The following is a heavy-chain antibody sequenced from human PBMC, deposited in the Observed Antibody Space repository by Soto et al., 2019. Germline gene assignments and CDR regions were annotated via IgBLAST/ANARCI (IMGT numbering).Heavy chain of an antibody. V-gene: IGHV4-34*01. CDR1: GGSFSGYY. Sequence: KTSETLSLTCAVYGGSFSGYYWSWIRQPPGKGLEWIGEINHSGSTNYNPSLKSRVTISVDTSKNQFSLKLSSVTAADTAVYYCARGGYCSGGSCYSHIFYYYYGMDVWGQGTTVTVSS. D-gene: IGHD2-15*01. J-gene: IGHJ6*02. CDR2: INHSGST. CDR3: ARGGYCSGGSCYSHIFYYYYGMDV.